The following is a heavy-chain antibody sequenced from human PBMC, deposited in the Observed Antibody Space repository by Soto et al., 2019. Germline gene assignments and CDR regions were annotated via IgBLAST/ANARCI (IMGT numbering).Heavy chain of an antibody. D-gene: IGHD2-2*02. Sequence: QVQLVESGGGVVQPGRSLRLSCAASGFTFSSYGMHWVRQAPGKGLEWVAVISYDGSNKYYADSVKGRFTISRDNSKNTLYLQMNSLRAEDTAVYYCAKDSKYTQPWGQGTLVTVSS. CDR1: GFTFSSYG. CDR2: ISYDGSNK. CDR3: AKDSKYTQP. J-gene: IGHJ5*02. V-gene: IGHV3-30*18.